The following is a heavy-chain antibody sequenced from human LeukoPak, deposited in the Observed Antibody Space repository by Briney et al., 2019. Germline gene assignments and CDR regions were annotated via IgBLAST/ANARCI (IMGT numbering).Heavy chain of an antibody. CDR3: AKGVSQPKYYFEY. Sequence: GGSLRLSCAASGFTFSSYAMSWVRQAPGKGLEWVSSITGSGDEAFYADSVKGRFTIFRDNSKNTLYLQMNSLRAEDTAVYYCAKGVSQPKYYFEYWGRGTLVTVSS. J-gene: IGHJ4*02. D-gene: IGHD2-2*01. CDR2: ITGSGDEA. V-gene: IGHV3-23*01. CDR1: GFTFSSYA.